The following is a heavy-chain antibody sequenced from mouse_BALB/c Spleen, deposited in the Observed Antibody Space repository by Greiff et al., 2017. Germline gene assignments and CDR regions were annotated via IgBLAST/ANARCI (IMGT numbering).Heavy chain of an antibody. V-gene: IGHV5-12-2*01. J-gene: IGHJ3*01. Sequence: DVMLVESGGGLVQPGGSLKLSCAASGFTFSSYTMSWVRQTPEKRLEWVAYISNGGGSTYYPDTVKGRFTISRDNAKNTLYLQMSSLKSEDTAMYYCARHDGNYGSWFAYWGQGTLVTVSA. CDR1: GFTFSSYT. D-gene: IGHD2-1*01. CDR3: ARHDGNYGSWFAY. CDR2: ISNGGGST.